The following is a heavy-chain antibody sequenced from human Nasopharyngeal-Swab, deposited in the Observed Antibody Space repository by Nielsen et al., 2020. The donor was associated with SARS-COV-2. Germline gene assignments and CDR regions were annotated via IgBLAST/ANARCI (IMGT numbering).Heavy chain of an antibody. D-gene: IGHD2-15*01. Sequence: SLKISCAASGFTFDDYAMHWVRQAPGKGLEWVSGISWNSGSIGYADSVKGRFTISRDNAKNSLYLQMNSLRAEDTALYYCAKDSTRLFCSGGSCYSWGYYYYGMDVWGQGTTVTVSS. CDR3: AKDSTRLFCSGGSCYSWGYYYYGMDV. J-gene: IGHJ6*02. CDR1: GFTFDDYA. V-gene: IGHV3-9*01. CDR2: ISWNSGSI.